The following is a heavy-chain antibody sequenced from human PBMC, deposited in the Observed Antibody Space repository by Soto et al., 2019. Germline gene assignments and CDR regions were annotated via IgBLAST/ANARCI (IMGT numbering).Heavy chain of an antibody. CDR2: ISYDGSNK. CDR1: GFTFSSYA. D-gene: IGHD6-13*01. CDR3: ARGMGQQLVNDAFDI. Sequence: GGSLRLSCAASGFTFSSYAMHWVRQAPGKGLEWVAVISYDGSNKYYADSVKGRFTISRDNSKNTLYLQMNSLRAEDTAVYYCARGMGQQLVNDAFDIWGQGTMVTVSS. V-gene: IGHV3-30*04. J-gene: IGHJ3*02.